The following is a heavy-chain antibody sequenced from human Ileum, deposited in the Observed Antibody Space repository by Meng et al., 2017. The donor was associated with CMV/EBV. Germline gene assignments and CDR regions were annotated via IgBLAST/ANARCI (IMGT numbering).Heavy chain of an antibody. CDR1: GFTFGSHW. Sequence: GESLKISCAASGFTFGSHWVHWVRQGPGKGLVWVSRINSDGSRTSYADSVKGRFTISRDNAKNTLYLQMNSLGAEDTAVYYCARDFRANDYPVFDLWGRGTPVTVSS. J-gene: IGHJ2*01. CDR2: INSDGSRT. V-gene: IGHV3-74*01. D-gene: IGHD4-11*01. CDR3: ARDFRANDYPVFDL.